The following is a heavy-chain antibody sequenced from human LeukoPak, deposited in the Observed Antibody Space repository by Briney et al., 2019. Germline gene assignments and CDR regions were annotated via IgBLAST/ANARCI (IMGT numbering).Heavy chain of an antibody. J-gene: IGHJ6*02. CDR2: ISSSSTI. V-gene: IGHV3-48*04. CDR3: ARFRSGYYGMDV. Sequence: GGSLRLSCAASGFTFSSYSMNWVRQAPGKGLEWVSYISSSSTIYYADSVKGRFTISRDNAKNSLYLQMNSLRAEDTAVYYCARFRSGYYGMDVWGQGTTVTVSS. CDR1: GFTFSSYS.